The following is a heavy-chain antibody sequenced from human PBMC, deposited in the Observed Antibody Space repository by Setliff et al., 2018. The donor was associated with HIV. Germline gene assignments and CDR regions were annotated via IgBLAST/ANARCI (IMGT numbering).Heavy chain of an antibody. J-gene: IGHJ5*02. CDR2: INHSGST. V-gene: IGHV4-34*01. CDR3: ARVPTYGYGRTSWFDP. Sequence: SETLSLTCAVYGGSFSGYYWSWIRQPPGKGLEWIGEINHSGSTNYNPSLKSRVTISVDTSKNQFSLKLSSVTAADTAVYYCARVPTYGYGRTSWFDPWGQGTLVTVSS. CDR1: GGSFSGYY. D-gene: IGHD5-18*01.